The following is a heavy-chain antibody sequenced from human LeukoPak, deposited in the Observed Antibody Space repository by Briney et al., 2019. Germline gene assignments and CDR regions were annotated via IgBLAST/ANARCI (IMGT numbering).Heavy chain of an antibody. CDR1: GFTFSGSA. V-gene: IGHV3-23*01. CDR3: AREMTIITYSFDS. Sequence: GGSLRLSCAASGFTFSGSAMHWVRQVPGKGLEWVSGISASGGSTSYADSVRGRFTISRDNSKNTLYLQMNSLRAEDTAVYYCAREMTIITYSFDSWGQGTLVTVSS. D-gene: IGHD5-24*01. J-gene: IGHJ4*02. CDR2: ISASGGST.